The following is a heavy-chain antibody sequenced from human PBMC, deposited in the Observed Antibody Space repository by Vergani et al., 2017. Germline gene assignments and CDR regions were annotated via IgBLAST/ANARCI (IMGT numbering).Heavy chain of an antibody. J-gene: IGHJ6*03. CDR2: INPNSGGT. Sequence: QVQLVQSGAEVKKPGASVKVSCKASGYIFSGYYIHWVRQAPGQGLEWMAWINPNSGGTNYAQKFQGRVTMTRDTSISTAYMELSRLISDDTALYYCARGYCSSTSCSEAYYYYMDVWGKGTTVTVSS. V-gene: IGHV1-2*02. CDR1: GYIFSGYY. CDR3: ARGYCSSTSCSEAYYYYMDV. D-gene: IGHD2-2*01.